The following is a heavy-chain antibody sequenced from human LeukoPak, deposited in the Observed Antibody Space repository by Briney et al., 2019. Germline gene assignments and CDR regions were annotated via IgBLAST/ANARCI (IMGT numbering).Heavy chain of an antibody. CDR3: AKEAYYSDGGVHPGDY. CDR2: ISHDGSNK. D-gene: IGHD3-22*01. CDR1: GFTFSSYG. V-gene: IGHV3-30*18. J-gene: IGHJ4*02. Sequence: PGGSLRLSCAASGFTFSSYGIHWVRQAPGEGLEWVAVISHDGSNKYYEDSVKGRFTISRDKSKNTLYLQMNSLRAEDTAVYYCAKEAYYSDGGVHPGDYWGQGTLVAVSS.